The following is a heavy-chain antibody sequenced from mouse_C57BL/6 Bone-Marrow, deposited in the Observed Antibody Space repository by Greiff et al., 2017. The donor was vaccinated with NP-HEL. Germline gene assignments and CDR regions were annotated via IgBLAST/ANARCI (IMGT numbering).Heavy chain of an antibody. D-gene: IGHD1-1*01. CDR2: INPNNGGT. CDR1: GYTFTDYN. CDR3: ARTVRSSPWYFDV. V-gene: IGHV1-18*01. Sequence: EVQLQQSGPELVKPGASVKIPCKASGYTFTDYNMDWVKQSHGKSLEWIGDINPNNGGTIYNQKFKGKATLTVDKSASTAYMELRSLTSEDTAVYYCARTVRSSPWYFDVWGTGTTVTVSS. J-gene: IGHJ1*03.